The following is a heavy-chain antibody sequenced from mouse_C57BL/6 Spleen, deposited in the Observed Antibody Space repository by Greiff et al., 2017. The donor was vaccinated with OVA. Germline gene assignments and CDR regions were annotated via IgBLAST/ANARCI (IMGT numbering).Heavy chain of an antibody. Sequence: VQLQQPGAELVKPGASVKLSCKASGYAFTSYWMHWVKQRPGQGLEWIGHIYPGNGGTNYNEKFKGKATLTVDKSSSTAYMQLSSLTSEDSAVYYCARGGYDGWFDYWGQGTPLTVS. CDR2: IYPGNGGT. V-gene: IGHV1-53*01. CDR3: ARGGYDGWFDY. D-gene: IGHD2-3*01. CDR1: GYAFTSYW. J-gene: IGHJ2*01.